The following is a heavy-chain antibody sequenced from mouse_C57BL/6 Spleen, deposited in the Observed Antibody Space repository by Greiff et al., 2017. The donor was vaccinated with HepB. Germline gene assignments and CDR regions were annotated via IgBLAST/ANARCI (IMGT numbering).Heavy chain of an antibody. J-gene: IGHJ3*01. V-gene: IGHV1-4*01. CDR2: INPSSGYT. CDR3: AREDYGSSPFAY. Sequence: VKLMESGAELARPGASVKMSCKASGYTFTSYTMNWVKQRPGQGLEWIGYINPSSGYTKYNQKFKDKATVTADKSSSTAYMRLSSLTSEDSAVYDCAREDYGSSPFAYWGQGTLVTVSA. CDR1: GYTFTSYT. D-gene: IGHD1-1*01.